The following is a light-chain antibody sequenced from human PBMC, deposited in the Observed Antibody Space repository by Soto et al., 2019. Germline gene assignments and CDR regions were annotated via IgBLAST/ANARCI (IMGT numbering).Light chain of an antibody. CDR1: QGISSY. CDR2: AAS. Sequence: AIRIAHSPSSVSASPGDRVTITCRASQGISSYLAWYQQKPGKAPKLLIYAASTLQSGVPSRFSGSGSGTDFTLTISCLQSEDFATYYCQQYYSYPLTFGQGTKVDI. CDR3: QQYYSYPLT. V-gene: IGKV1-8*01. J-gene: IGKJ1*01.